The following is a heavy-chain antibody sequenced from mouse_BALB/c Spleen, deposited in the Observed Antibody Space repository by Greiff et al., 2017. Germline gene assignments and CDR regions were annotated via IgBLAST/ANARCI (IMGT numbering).Heavy chain of an antibody. Sequence: VQVVESGAELVKPGASVKLSCKASGYTFTSYYMYWVKQRPGQGLEWIGEINPSNGGTNFNEKFKSKATLTVDKSSSTAYMQLSSLTSEDSAVYYCTRSGWGAMDYWGQGTSVTVSS. CDR1: GYTFTSYY. V-gene: IGHV1S81*02. D-gene: IGHD1-1*02. J-gene: IGHJ4*01. CDR2: INPSNGGT. CDR3: TRSGWGAMDY.